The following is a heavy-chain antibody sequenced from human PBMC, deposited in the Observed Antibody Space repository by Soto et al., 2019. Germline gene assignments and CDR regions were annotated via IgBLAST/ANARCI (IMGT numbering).Heavy chain of an antibody. CDR2: IYYSGST. D-gene: IGHD3-22*01. CDR3: AKDFVYDSSGYLPYFDY. V-gene: IGHV4-31*03. Sequence: SETLSLTCTVSGGSISSGGYYWSWIRQHPGKGLEWIGYIYYSGSTYYADSVKGRFTISRDNSKNTLYLQMNSLRAEDTAVYYCAKDFVYDSSGYLPYFDYWGQGTLVTVSS. CDR1: GGSISSGGYY. J-gene: IGHJ4*02.